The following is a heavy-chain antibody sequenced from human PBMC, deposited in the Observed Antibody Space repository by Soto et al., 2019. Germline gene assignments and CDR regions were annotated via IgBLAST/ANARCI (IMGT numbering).Heavy chain of an antibody. Sequence: PLVQSGVEMKNPGASVKVSCKASGYTFTSYGISWVRQAPGQGLEWMGWISGFNDDTNHAQKFQGRVTVTKDTSTSTAYMELRSLKSDDTAMYYCARSGSYYPARNWFGPWGQGTLVSVSS. CDR1: GYTFTSYG. V-gene: IGHV1-18*01. CDR3: ARSGSYYPARNWFGP. D-gene: IGHD3-10*01. J-gene: IGHJ5*02. CDR2: ISGFNDDT.